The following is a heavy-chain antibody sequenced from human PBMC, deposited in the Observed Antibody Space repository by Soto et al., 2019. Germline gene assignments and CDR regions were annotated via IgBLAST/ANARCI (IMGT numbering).Heavy chain of an antibody. CDR3: AKGRTYCSGGSCYFDYYYFFMDV. CDR1: GFTFSNYG. J-gene: IGHJ6*03. V-gene: IGHV3-23*01. D-gene: IGHD2-15*01. Sequence: EVQLLESGGGLIQPGGSLRLSCAASGFTFSNYGMSWVRQAPGKGLEWISSIRNTGGTTYYADSVKGRFSISRDNSKNTLYLQMISLRAEDSAVYYCAKGRTYCSGGSCYFDYYYFFMDVWGKGTTVTVSS. CDR2: IRNTGGTT.